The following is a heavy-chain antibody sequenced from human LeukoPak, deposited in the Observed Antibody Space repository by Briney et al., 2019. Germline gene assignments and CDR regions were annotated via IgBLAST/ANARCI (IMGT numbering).Heavy chain of an antibody. Sequence: GASVKVSCKASGYTFNSFDIEWVRQATGQGPEWMGWMNPDSGNTGYAQKFQGRVTMTRNTSINTAYMELSSLRSKDTAVYYCARGVGAQRSFDPWGQGTLVTVSS. CDR2: MNPDSGNT. CDR3: ARGVGAQRSFDP. D-gene: IGHD1-26*01. V-gene: IGHV1-8*01. J-gene: IGHJ5*02. CDR1: GYTFNSFD.